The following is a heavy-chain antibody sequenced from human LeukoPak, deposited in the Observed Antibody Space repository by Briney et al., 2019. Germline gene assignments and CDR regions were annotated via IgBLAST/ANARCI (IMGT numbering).Heavy chain of an antibody. J-gene: IGHJ4*02. D-gene: IGHD3-16*02. CDR3: ARYVWGSYPTFEDY. Sequence: SETLSLACTVSGGSISSYYWSWIRQPPGKGLEWIGYIYYSGSTNYNPSLKSRVTISVDTSKNQFSLMLSSVTAADTAVYYCARYVWGSYPTFEDYWGQGTLVTVSS. V-gene: IGHV4-59*01. CDR1: GGSISSYY. CDR2: IYYSGST.